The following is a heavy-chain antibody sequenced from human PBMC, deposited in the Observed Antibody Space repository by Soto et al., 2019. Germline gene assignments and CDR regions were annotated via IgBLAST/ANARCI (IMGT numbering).Heavy chain of an antibody. Sequence: QMQLVQSGPEVKKPGTPVKVSCKASGFTFTSSAVQWVRQARGQRLEWIGWIVVGSGNTNYAQKFQERVTITRDMSTSTAYMELSSLRSEDTAVYYCAAVLYYYGSGSPIDYWGQGTLVTVSS. CDR1: GFTFTSSA. J-gene: IGHJ4*02. CDR2: IVVGSGNT. CDR3: AAVLYYYGSGSPIDY. D-gene: IGHD3-10*01. V-gene: IGHV1-58*01.